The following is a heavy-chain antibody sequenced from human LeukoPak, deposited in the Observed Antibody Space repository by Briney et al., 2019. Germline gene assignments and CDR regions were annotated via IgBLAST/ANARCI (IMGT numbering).Heavy chain of an antibody. CDR3: ARFREHLRRMRGHVEYYFDY. CDR2: IYYSGST. Sequence: SETLSLTCTVSCGSISSSSYYWGWIRQPPGKGLEWIGSIYYSGSTFYTPSLKSRVTISVDTSKNQFSLKLSSVTAADTAAYYCARFREHLRRMRGHVEYYFDYWGQGTLVTVSS. J-gene: IGHJ4*02. CDR1: CGSISSSSYY. D-gene: IGHD1-1*01. V-gene: IGHV4-39*01.